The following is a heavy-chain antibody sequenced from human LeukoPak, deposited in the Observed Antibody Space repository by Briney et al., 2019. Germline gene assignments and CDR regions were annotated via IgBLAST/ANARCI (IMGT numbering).Heavy chain of an antibody. CDR3: AIMHRYYDGSGYWVQ. CDR1: GYTFTSYG. V-gene: IGHV1-18*01. CDR2: ISAYNGNT. J-gene: IGHJ4*02. D-gene: IGHD3-22*01. Sequence: GASVKVSCKASGYTFTSYGISWVRQAPGQGLEWMGWISAYNGNTNYAQKLQGRVTMTTDTSTSTAYMELRSLRSDDTAVYYCAIMHRYYDGSGYWVQWGQGTLVTVSS.